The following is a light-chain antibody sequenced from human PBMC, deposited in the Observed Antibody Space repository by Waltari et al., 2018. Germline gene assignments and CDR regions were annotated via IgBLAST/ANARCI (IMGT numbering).Light chain of an antibody. J-gene: IGKJ4*01. CDR3: QHYYSTPLA. CDR2: WAS. CDR1: QSVLSRSNNKNY. Sequence: DIVMTQSPDSLAVSLGEGATINCRSSQSVLSRSNNKNYLAWYQRKQGQPPKLLIYWASTRESGVPDRFSGSGSGTDFTLTISSLEAEDVAVYYCQHYYSTPLAFGGGT. V-gene: IGKV4-1*01.